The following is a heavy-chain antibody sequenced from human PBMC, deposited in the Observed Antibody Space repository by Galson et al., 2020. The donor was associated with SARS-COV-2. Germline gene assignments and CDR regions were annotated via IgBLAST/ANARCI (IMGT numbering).Heavy chain of an antibody. V-gene: IGHV4-39*07. D-gene: IGHD5-18*01. CDR2: IYYSGST. CDR3: ARDEGYSYGYKEIDY. Sequence: SETLSLTCTVSGGSISSGTYFWGWIRQPPGKGLEWIGSIYYSGSTYYNPSLESRVTISVDTTKNQFSLKLSSVTAADTAVYYCARDEGYSYGYKEIDYWGQGTLVTVSS. J-gene: IGHJ4*02. CDR1: GGSISSGTYF.